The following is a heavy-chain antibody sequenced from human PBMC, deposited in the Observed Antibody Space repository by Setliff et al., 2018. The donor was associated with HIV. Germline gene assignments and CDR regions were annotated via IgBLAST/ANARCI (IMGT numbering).Heavy chain of an antibody. D-gene: IGHD7-27*01. CDR2: VYGGDSDT. V-gene: IGHV5-51*01. CDR1: GFDFTKYW. Sequence: PGESLKISCKASGFDFTKYWIGWVCQMPGKGLEWMGIVYGGDSDTRYNPSFEGQVTMSADRSITTAYLQWSRLKASDTAMYYCATLTNFDHWGQGTLVTVSS. CDR3: ATLTNFDH. J-gene: IGHJ4*02.